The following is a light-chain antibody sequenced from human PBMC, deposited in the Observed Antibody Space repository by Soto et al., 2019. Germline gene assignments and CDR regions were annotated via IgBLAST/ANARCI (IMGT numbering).Light chain of an antibody. CDR3: QHYGRPVWT. V-gene: IGKV3-20*01. CDR1: ESVNSAY. J-gene: IGKJ1*01. CDR2: GAS. Sequence: EVVVTQSPGTLSLSPGERATLSCRASESVNSAYVAWYQHKSGRAPRLLIYGASSRSAGIPDRFRGSGSGTDFTLTITRLEPEDFAVYYCQHYGRPVWTFGRGTSVEVK.